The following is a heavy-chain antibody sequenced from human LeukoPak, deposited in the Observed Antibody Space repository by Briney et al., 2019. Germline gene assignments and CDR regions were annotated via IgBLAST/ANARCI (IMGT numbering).Heavy chain of an antibody. V-gene: IGHV3-30*04. CDR2: ISYDGSNK. CDR1: GFTFSSYA. CDR3: AKDRIAAAGTLLGY. J-gene: IGHJ4*02. D-gene: IGHD6-13*01. Sequence: PGRSPRLSCAASGFTFSSYAMHWVRQAPGKGLEWVAVISYDGSNKYYADSVKGRFTISRDNSKNTLYLQMHSLRGEDTALYYCAKDRIAAAGTLLGYWGQGTLVTVSS.